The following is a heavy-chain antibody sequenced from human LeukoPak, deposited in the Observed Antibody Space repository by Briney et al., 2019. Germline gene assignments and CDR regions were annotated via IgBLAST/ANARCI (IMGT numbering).Heavy chain of an antibody. V-gene: IGHV1-18*04. CDR1: GYTFTSYG. CDR2: ISAYNGNT. Sequence: SVKVSCNASGYTFTSYGISWVRQAPGQGLEGMGWISAYNGNTNYAQKLQGRVTMTTDTSTSTAYMELRSLRSDDTAVYYCARDFGWGSSWPMGAFDIWGQGTMVTVSS. J-gene: IGHJ3*02. CDR3: ARDFGWGSSWPMGAFDI. D-gene: IGHD6-13*01.